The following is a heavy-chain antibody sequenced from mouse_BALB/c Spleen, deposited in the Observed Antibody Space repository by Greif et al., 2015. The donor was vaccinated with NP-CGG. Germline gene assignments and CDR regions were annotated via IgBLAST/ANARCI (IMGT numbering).Heavy chain of an antibody. CDR1: GYAFSSYW. V-gene: IGHV1-80*01. D-gene: IGHD2-1*01. J-gene: IGHJ2*01. CDR3: ARVGNYCFDY. CDR2: IYPGDGGT. Sequence: QVQLQQSGAELVRPGSSVKISCKASGYAFSSYWMNWVKQRPGQGLEWIGQIYPGDGGTNYNGKFKGKATLTADKSSSTAYMQLSSLTSEDSAVYFCARVGNYCFDYWGQGATLTVSS.